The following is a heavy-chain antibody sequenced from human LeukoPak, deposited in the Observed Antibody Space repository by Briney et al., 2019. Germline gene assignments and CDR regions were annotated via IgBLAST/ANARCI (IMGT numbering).Heavy chain of an antibody. D-gene: IGHD3-22*01. CDR2: IIPIFGTA. CDR3: ARVKGYYDSSGYLDLRAFDI. CDR1: GGTFSSYA. V-gene: IGHV1-69*13. J-gene: IGHJ3*02. Sequence: ASVTVSFTASGGTFSSYAISWVRQAPGQGLEWMGGIIPIFGTANYAQKFQGRVTITADESTSTAYMELSSLRSEDTAVYYCARVKGYYDSSGYLDLRAFDIWGQGTMVTVSS.